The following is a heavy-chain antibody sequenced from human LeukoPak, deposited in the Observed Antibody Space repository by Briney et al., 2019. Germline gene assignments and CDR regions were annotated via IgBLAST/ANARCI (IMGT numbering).Heavy chain of an antibody. J-gene: IGHJ6*03. CDR3: ARKDTVTTYMDV. Sequence: GGSLRLSCAASGFTFSRYIMNWVRQAPGKGLEWVSSISSSSNYIYYADSVKGRFTISRDSAKNSLYLQMNSLRAEDTAVYYCARKDTVTTYMDVWGKGTTVTVSS. D-gene: IGHD5-18*01. CDR1: GFTFSRYI. CDR2: ISSSSNYI. V-gene: IGHV3-21*06.